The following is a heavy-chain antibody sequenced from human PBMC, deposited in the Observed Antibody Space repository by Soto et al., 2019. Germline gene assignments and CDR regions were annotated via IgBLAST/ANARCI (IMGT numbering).Heavy chain of an antibody. CDR2: VYYSGST. CDR1: GGSISSGDYH. D-gene: IGHD2-15*01. CDR3: ARDERTPSAGAMDV. V-gene: IGHV4-30-4*01. J-gene: IGHJ6*02. Sequence: QVQLQESGPGLVKPSQTLSLTCTVSGGSISSGDYHWSWIRQTPGKGLEWIGAVYYSGSTYYNPSLKSRIRISVDTSKNQFSLTMNSVTAADTAVYYWARDERTPSAGAMDVWGQGTTVTVSS.